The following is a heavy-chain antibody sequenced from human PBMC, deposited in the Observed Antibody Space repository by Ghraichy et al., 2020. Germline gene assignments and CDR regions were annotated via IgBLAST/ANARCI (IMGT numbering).Heavy chain of an antibody. CDR2: IYYSGGT. J-gene: IGHJ6*04. CDR1: GGSISSYY. CDR3: ARSVGGRFPDV. D-gene: IGHD3-3*01. V-gene: IGHV4-59*01. Sequence: SQTLLLTCTVSGGSISSYYWSWIRQPPGKGLEWLGYIYYSGGTNYNPSLKSRVTISVDTSKNQFSLKLSSVTAADTAVYYCARSVGGRFPDVWGKGTTVTVSS.